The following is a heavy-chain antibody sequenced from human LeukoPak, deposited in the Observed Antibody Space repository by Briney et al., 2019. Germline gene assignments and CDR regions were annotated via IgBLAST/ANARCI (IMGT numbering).Heavy chain of an antibody. CDR1: GGSFSGYY. J-gene: IGHJ3*02. CDR3: ARPRASRTYPNDAFDI. V-gene: IGHV4-34*01. D-gene: IGHD2-2*01. Sequence: SETLSLTCAVYGGSFSGYYWSWIRQPPGKGLEWIGEINHSGSTNYNPSLKSRVTISVDTSKNQFSLKVKSVNAADTAAYYCARPRASRTYPNDAFDIWGQGTMVTVSS. CDR2: INHSGST.